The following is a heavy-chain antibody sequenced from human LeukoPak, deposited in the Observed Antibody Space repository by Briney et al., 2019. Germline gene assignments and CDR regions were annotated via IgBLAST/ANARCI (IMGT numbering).Heavy chain of an antibody. V-gene: IGHV3-21*01. CDR1: GFTFSSYS. CDR3: ARDQGFLEWLQRDAFDI. J-gene: IGHJ3*02. CDR2: ISSSSSYI. D-gene: IGHD3-3*01. Sequence: GGSLRLSCAASGFTFSSYSMNWVRQAPGKGLEWVSSISSSSSYIYYADSVKGRFTISRDNAKNSLYLQMNSLRAEDTAVYYCARDQGFLEWLQRDAFDIWGQGTMVTVSS.